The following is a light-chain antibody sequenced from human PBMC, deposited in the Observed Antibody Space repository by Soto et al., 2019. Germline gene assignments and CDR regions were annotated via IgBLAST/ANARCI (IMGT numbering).Light chain of an antibody. Sequence: QSVLTQPPSVSGALGQRVTISCTGLTSNIGAGYDVHWYQLLPGRAPKLLIYGNTNRPSGVPDRFSGSKSATSASLAITGLQAEDEAIYYCQSYDNTLSGPIYVFGTGTKVTVL. CDR1: TSNIGAGYD. V-gene: IGLV1-40*01. CDR2: GNT. J-gene: IGLJ1*01. CDR3: QSYDNTLSGPIYV.